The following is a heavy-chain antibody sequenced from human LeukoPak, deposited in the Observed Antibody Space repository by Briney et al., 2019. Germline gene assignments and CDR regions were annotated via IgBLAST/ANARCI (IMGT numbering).Heavy chain of an antibody. CDR3: ARDQEGFYY. CDR1: GYTFTSNY. Sequence: ASVTVSCKASGYTFTSNYIHWVRQAPGQGLEWMGMIYPRDGTTSYAQKFQRRVTVTRDTATSTVHMELSGLRPEDTAVYYCARDQEGFYYWGQGTLVTVSS. J-gene: IGHJ4*02. CDR2: IYPRDGTT. V-gene: IGHV1-46*01.